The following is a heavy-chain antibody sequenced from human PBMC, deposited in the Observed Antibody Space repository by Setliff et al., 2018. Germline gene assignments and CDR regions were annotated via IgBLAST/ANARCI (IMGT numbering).Heavy chain of an antibody. J-gene: IGHJ3*01. Sequence: SETLSLTCAVYDGSFSDYYWSWIRQPPGKGLEWIGEINHYGSTKYKSSLKSRVTISIDTAKNHFSLTLSSVTAADTATYYCARLCRGVTFACDVFDVWGPGTLVTVSS. D-gene: IGHD2-21*02. CDR1: DGSFSDYY. V-gene: IGHV4-34*01. CDR3: ARLCRGVTFACDVFDV. CDR2: INHYGST.